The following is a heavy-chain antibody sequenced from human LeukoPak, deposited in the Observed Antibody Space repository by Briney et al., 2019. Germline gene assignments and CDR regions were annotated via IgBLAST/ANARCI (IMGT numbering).Heavy chain of an antibody. V-gene: IGHV3-11*04. CDR1: GFTFSDYY. J-gene: IGHJ6*03. CDR3: ARGLEYYDFWSGSGYYYYYMDV. D-gene: IGHD3-3*01. Sequence: PGGSLRLSCAASGFTFSDYYMSWIRQAPGKGLEWVSYISSSGSTIYYADSVKGRFTISRDNAKNSLYLQMNSLRAEDTAVYYCARGLEYYDFWSGSGYYYYYMDVWGKGTTVTVSS. CDR2: ISSSGSTI.